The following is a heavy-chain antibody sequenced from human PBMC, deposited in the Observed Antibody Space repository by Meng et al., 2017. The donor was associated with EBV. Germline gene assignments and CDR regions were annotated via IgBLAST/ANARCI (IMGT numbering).Heavy chain of an antibody. Sequence: LGQSRADVEMAGGAVTVSCNGSGYTFPSYLLPGVPKAPGQGVGWMGIINPSGGSTSYAQKFQGRVTMTRDTSTSTVYMELSSLRAEDTAVYYCARNGIAAWGLFDPWGQGTLVTVSS. CDR2: INPSGGST. CDR1: GYTFPSYL. V-gene: IGHV1-46*01. CDR3: ARNGIAAWGLFDP. J-gene: IGHJ5*02. D-gene: IGHD6-13*01.